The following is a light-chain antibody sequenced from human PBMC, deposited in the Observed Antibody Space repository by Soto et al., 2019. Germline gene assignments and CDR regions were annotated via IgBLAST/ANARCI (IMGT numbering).Light chain of an antibody. Sequence: QSVLTQPASVSGSPGQSITISCTGTSSDVGSYKFVSWYQQHPGKAPKLMIYEGSKRPSGVSNRFSGSKSGNTASLTISGLRAEDEADYYCCSYAGSSTLVFGGGTKLTVL. J-gene: IGLJ2*01. CDR2: EGS. V-gene: IGLV2-23*01. CDR1: SSDVGSYKF. CDR3: CSYAGSSTLV.